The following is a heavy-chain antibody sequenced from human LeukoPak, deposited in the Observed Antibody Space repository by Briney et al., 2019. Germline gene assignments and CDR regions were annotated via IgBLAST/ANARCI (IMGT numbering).Heavy chain of an antibody. J-gene: IGHJ5*02. Sequence: SETLSLTCAVSGGPINSDGYSWSWIRQPPGKGLEWIGYIYHSGSTYYNPSLKSRVTISVDRSKNQFSLKLSSVTAADTAVYYCARDQCYYDSSGYRGCWFDPWGQGTLVTVSS. D-gene: IGHD3-22*01. CDR1: GGPINSDGYS. V-gene: IGHV4-30-2*01. CDR2: IYHSGST. CDR3: ARDQCYYDSSGYRGCWFDP.